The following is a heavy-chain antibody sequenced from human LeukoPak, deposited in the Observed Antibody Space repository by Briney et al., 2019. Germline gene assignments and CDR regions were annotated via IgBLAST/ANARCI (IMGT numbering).Heavy chain of an antibody. Sequence: SETLSLTCTVSGYSISTDYYWGWIRQPPGKGLEWIGNIYHSGSTYYNPSLKSRVTISVDRSRNQFSLKLSSVTAADTAVYYCARPRYYYGSGSANDAFDIWGQGTMVTVSS. J-gene: IGHJ3*02. CDR3: ARPRYYYGSGSANDAFDI. CDR2: IYHSGST. D-gene: IGHD3-10*01. CDR1: GYSISTDYY. V-gene: IGHV4-38-2*02.